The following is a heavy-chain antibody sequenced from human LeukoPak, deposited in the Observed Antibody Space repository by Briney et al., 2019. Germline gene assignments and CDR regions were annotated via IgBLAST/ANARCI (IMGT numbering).Heavy chain of an antibody. V-gene: IGHV4-61*01. Sequence: SETLSLTCTVSGGSVSSGSYYWSWIRQPPGKGLEWIGYIYYSGSTNYNPSLKSRVTISVDTSKNQFSLKLSSVTAADTAVYYCTRAGDYGYYYYGMDVWGQGTTVTVSS. J-gene: IGHJ6*02. CDR3: TRAGDYGYYYYGMDV. D-gene: IGHD4-17*01. CDR2: IYYSGST. CDR1: GGSVSSGSYY.